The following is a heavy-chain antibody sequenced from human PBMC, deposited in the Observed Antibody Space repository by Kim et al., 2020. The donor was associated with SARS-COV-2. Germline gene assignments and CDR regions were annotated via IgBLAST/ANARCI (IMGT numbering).Heavy chain of an antibody. D-gene: IGHD5-18*01. CDR1: GGSISSYY. J-gene: IGHJ6*02. Sequence: SETLSLTCTVSGGSISSYYWSWIRQPPGKGLEWIGYIYYSGSTNYNPSLKSQVTISVDTSKNQFSLKLSSVTAADTAVYYCARTEAYSYDRSYYYGMDVWGQGTTVTVSS. V-gene: IGHV4-59*01. CDR2: IYYSGST. CDR3: ARTEAYSYDRSYYYGMDV.